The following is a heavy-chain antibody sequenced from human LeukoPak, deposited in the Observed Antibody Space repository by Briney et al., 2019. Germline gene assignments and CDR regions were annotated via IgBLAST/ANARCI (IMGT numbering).Heavy chain of an antibody. CDR2: ISAYNGNT. CDR1: GYTFTSYG. CDR3: ARDVAAGIAVAGNFDY. Sequence: ASVKVSCKASGYTFTSYGISWVRQAPGQGLEWMGWISAYNGNTNYAQKLQGRVTMTTDTSTSTAYVELRSLRSDDTAVYYCARDVAAGIAVAGNFDYWGQGTLVTVSS. D-gene: IGHD6-19*01. V-gene: IGHV1-18*01. J-gene: IGHJ4*02.